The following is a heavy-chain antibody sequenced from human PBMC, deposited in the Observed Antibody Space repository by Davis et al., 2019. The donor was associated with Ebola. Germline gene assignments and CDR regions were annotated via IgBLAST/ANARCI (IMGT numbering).Heavy chain of an antibody. CDR3: AKDKNYDFWSGYPHDAFDI. J-gene: IGHJ3*02. Sequence: PGGSLRLSCAASGFTFSSYAMSWGRQAPGKGLEWVSAITGSGRSTYYADSVKGRFTISRDNSRNTLYLQMNSLRAEDTAIYYCAKDKNYDFWSGYPHDAFDIWGQGTMVTVSS. V-gene: IGHV3-23*01. CDR2: ITGSGRST. CDR1: GFTFSSYA. D-gene: IGHD3-3*01.